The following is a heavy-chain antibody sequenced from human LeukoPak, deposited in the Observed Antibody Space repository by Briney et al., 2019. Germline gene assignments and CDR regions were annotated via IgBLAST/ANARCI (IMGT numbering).Heavy chain of an antibody. CDR3: ARLTRGITMVRGVIVGAFDI. Sequence: GGSLRLSCAASGFTFSDYYMSWIRQAPGKGLEWVSYISSSGSTIYYADSVKGRFTISRDNAKNSLYLQMNSLRAEDTAVYYCARLTRGITMVRGVIVGAFDIWGQGTMVTVSS. CDR2: ISSSGSTI. CDR1: GFTFSDYY. D-gene: IGHD3-10*01. J-gene: IGHJ3*02. V-gene: IGHV3-11*04.